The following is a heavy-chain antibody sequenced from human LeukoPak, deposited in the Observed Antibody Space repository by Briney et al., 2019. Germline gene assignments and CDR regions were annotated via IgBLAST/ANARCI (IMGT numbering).Heavy chain of an antibody. CDR2: IYYSGST. V-gene: IGHV4-31*03. CDR3: AREIQLWLPYNWFDP. Sequence: ESGPTLVKPSQTLSLTCTVSGGSISSGGYYWSWIRQHPGKGLEWIGYIYYSGSTYYNPPLKSRVTISVDTSKNQFSLKLSSVTAADTAVYYCAREIQLWLPYNWFDPWGQGTLVTVSS. CDR1: GGSISSGGYY. J-gene: IGHJ5*02. D-gene: IGHD5-18*01.